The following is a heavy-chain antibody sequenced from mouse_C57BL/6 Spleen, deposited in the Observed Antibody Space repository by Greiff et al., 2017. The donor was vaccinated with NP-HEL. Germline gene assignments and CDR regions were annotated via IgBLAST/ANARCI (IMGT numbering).Heavy chain of an antibody. CDR1: GYTFTSYW. V-gene: IGHV1-50*01. CDR3: ARDYGSSYGDY. CDR2: IDPSDSYT. J-gene: IGHJ2*01. Sequence: QVQLQQPGAELVKPGASVKLSCKASGYTFTSYWMQWVKQRPGQGLEWIGEIDPSDSYTNYNQKFKGKATLTVDTSSSTAYMQLSSLTSEDSAVYYCARDYGSSYGDYWGQGTTLTVSS. D-gene: IGHD1-1*01.